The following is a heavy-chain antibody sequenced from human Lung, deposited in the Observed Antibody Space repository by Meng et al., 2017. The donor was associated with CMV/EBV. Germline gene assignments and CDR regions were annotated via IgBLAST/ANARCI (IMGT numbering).Heavy chain of an antibody. J-gene: IGHJ4*02. CDR3: VRDILRTGITYYFDY. Sequence: WGSLRLXCAASGFTFSDNYMSWIRQAQAKGLEWISYISGSGGDIFYGDSVEGRFTISRDNAKNTLYLHMNSLRAEDTAVYYCVRDILRTGITYYFDYWGPGKXVTGAS. D-gene: IGHD3-10*01. V-gene: IGHV3-11*04. CDR2: ISGSGGDI. CDR1: GFTFSDNY.